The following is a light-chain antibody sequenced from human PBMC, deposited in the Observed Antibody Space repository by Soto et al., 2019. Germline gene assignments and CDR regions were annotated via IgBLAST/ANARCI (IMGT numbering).Light chain of an antibody. CDR2: DAS. Sequence: DIQMTQSPSTLSASVGDRVTITCRASQSISRSLAWYQQKPGKAPNLLIYDASSLEGGVPSRFSGSGFGTEFSLTTTNLQPADFATYYCQQYSDFLFSFGPGTKVYF. J-gene: IGKJ3*01. V-gene: IGKV1-5*01. CDR3: QQYSDFLFS. CDR1: QSISRS.